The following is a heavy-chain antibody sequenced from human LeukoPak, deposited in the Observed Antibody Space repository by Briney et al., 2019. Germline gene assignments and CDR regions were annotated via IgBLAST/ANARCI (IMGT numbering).Heavy chain of an antibody. J-gene: IGHJ6*03. CDR1: GGSISSYY. V-gene: IGHV4-4*07. D-gene: IGHD4-11*01. CDR2: IYTSGST. Sequence: SETLSLTCTVSGGSISSYYWSWIRQPAGKGLEWIGRIYTSGSTNYNPSLKSRVTMSVDTSKNQFSLKLSSVTAADTAVYYCAKEKETTDKYYYYYYMDVWGKGTTVTVSS. CDR3: AKEKETTDKYYYYYYMDV.